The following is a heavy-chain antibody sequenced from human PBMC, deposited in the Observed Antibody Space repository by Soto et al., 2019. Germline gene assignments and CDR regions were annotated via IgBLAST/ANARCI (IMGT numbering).Heavy chain of an antibody. CDR1: GFTISGKKY. Sequence: DVQLVESGGGLIQPGESLRLSCAALGFTISGKKYVAWVRQAPGKGLEWVSALYDLDGSFYAASVKGRFTTSSDSSKTTVYLQMNDLRPDDTAVYYCATWHEREHAYDVWGQGTTVTVSS. CDR3: ATWHEREHAYDV. V-gene: IGHV3-53*01. J-gene: IGHJ3*01. CDR2: LYDLDGS. D-gene: IGHD1-1*01.